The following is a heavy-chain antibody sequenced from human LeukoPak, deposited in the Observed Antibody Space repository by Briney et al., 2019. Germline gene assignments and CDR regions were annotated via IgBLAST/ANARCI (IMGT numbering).Heavy chain of an antibody. V-gene: IGHV1-46*01. CDR3: ARGSQPDGSGSYYNEDYYYGMDV. CDR2: INPSGGST. CDR1: GYTFTSYY. Sequence: GASVKVSCKASGYTFTSYYMHWVRQAPGQGLEWMGIINPSGGSTSYAQKFQGRVTMTRDTSTSTVYMELSSLRSEDTAVYYCARGSQPDGSGSYYNEDYYYGMDVWGQGTTVTVSS. D-gene: IGHD3-10*01. J-gene: IGHJ6*02.